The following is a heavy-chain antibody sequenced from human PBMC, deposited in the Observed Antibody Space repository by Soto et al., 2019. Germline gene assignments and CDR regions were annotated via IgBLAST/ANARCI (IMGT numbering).Heavy chain of an antibody. J-gene: IGHJ4*02. CDR1: GFTFSSYA. V-gene: IGHV3-30-3*01. CDR2: ISYDGSKK. CDR3: SRDPGYVVLSASIDY. D-gene: IGHD2-21*02. Sequence: QVQLVESGGGVVQPGRSLRLSCAASGFTFSSYAMHWVRQAPGKGLEWVAVISYDGSKKYNADSMKGRFTSSRDNSKNTLYMQMNSLRAEDTAVYYWSRDPGYVVLSASIDYWGQGTLLTVSS.